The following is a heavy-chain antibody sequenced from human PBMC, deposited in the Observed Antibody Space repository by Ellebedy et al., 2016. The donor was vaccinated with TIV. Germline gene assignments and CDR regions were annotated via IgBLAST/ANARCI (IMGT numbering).Heavy chain of an antibody. J-gene: IGHJ6*02. CDR3: ARDPMVMSNFYGMDV. CDR1: GYSISSGYS. CDR2: IFHSGNT. Sequence: SETLSLTXTVPGYSISSGYSWGWIRQPPGKGLEWIGSIFHSGNTYYNPSLKSRVTISIDTSKNQFSLKLSSVTAADTAVYYCARDPMVMSNFYGMDVWGQGTPVTVSS. D-gene: IGHD5-18*01. V-gene: IGHV4-38-2*02.